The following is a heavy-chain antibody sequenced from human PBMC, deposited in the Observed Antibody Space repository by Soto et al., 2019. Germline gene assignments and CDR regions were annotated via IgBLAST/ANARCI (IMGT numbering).Heavy chain of an antibody. Sequence: QVQLQQWGAGLLKPSETLSLNCAVTGGSLSGYYWSWIRQPPGKGLEWIGEVKDGGHTNYSPSLRGRVTISSDTSNHQFSLRLNSVTAADTGVYYCERGQEGVVATHWDQGSLVTVSS. CDR3: ERGQEGVVATH. V-gene: IGHV4-34*01. CDR1: GGSLSGYY. CDR2: VKDGGHT. D-gene: IGHD5-12*01. J-gene: IGHJ4*02.